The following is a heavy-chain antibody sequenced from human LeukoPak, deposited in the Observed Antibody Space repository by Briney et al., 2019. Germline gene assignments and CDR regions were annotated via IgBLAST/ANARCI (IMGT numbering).Heavy chain of an antibody. Sequence: PSETLSLTCSVSGGSISSGNCYWSWIRQPAGRGLEWIGRIHTRGSTNYNPSLKSRLIMSLDTSKDQFSLKLTSVTAADTAVYYCARTDLLTGYYYFDYWGQGALVTVSS. CDR1: GGSISSGNCY. D-gene: IGHD3-9*01. CDR2: IHTRGST. CDR3: ARTDLLTGYYYFDY. V-gene: IGHV4-61*02. J-gene: IGHJ4*02.